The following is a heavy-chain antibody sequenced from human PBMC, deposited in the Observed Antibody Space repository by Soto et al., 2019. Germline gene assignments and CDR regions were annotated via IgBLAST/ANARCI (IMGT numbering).Heavy chain of an antibody. V-gene: IGHV4-30-4*01. CDR3: AREVYSSSSVWFDP. J-gene: IGHJ5*02. CDR1: GGSISGGDYY. CDR2: IYYSGST. Sequence: SETLSLTCTVSGGSISGGDYYWSWIRQPPGKGLECIGYIYYSGSTYYNPSLKSRVTISVDMSKKQFSLKLSSVTAADTAVYYCAREVYSSSSVWFDPWGQGTLVTVSS. D-gene: IGHD6-6*01.